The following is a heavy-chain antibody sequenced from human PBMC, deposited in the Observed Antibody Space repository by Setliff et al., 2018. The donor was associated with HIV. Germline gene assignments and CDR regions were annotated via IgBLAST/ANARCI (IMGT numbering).Heavy chain of an antibody. J-gene: IGHJ2*01. D-gene: IGHD3-10*01. CDR2: INQSGNT. CDR1: GGSLSGFY. V-gene: IGHV4-34*01. Sequence: SETLSLTCAVYGGSLSGFYWSWVRQSPGRGLEWIGEINQSGNTNFNPSLKSRLIISVDTSKSQFSLKLTSVTAADTALYYCAREGGQGYSGSGSFYHRNFDLWGRGTLVTVSS. CDR3: AREGGQGYSGSGSFYHRNFDL.